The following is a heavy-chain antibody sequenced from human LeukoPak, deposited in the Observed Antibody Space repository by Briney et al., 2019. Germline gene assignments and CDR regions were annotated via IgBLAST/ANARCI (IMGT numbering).Heavy chain of an antibody. CDR2: MNPNSGDT. CDR3: ARGWYSSSWYVQYNWFDP. J-gene: IGHJ5*02. Sequence: ASVKVSCKASGYTFTSYDINWVRQATGQGLEWMGWMNPNSGDTGYAQKFQGRVTMTRNTSISTAYMELSSLRSEDTAVYYCARGWYSSSWYVQYNWFDPWGQGTLVTVSS. V-gene: IGHV1-8*01. CDR1: GYTFTSYD. D-gene: IGHD6-13*01.